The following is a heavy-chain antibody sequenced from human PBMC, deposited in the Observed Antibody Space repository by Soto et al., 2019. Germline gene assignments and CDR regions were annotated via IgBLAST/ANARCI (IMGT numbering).Heavy chain of an antibody. V-gene: IGHV3-30-3*01. D-gene: IGHD4-17*01. CDR1: GFTFSSYA. CDR2: ISYDGSNK. J-gene: IGHJ2*01. CDR3: AREVGGYSDYVGYFDL. Sequence: QVQLVESGGGVVQPGRSLRLSCAASGFTFSSYAMDWVRQAPGKGLEWVAVISYDGSNKYYADSVKGRFTISRDNSQNTLYLQMNSLRAEDTAVYYCAREVGGYSDYVGYFDLWGRGTLVTVSP.